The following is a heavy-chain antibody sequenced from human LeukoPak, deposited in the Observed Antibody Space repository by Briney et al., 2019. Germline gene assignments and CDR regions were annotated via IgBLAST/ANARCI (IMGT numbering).Heavy chain of an antibody. V-gene: IGHV1-2*02. CDR2: INPNSGGT. CDR3: ARVNSYYDFWSGNYGMDV. Sequence: ASVKVSCKASGYTFTGYYMHWVRPAPGQGLAWMGWINPNSGGTNYAQKFQGRVTMTRDTSISTAYMELSRLRSDDTAVYYCARVNSYYDFWSGNYGMDVWGQGTTVTVSS. CDR1: GYTFTGYY. J-gene: IGHJ6*02. D-gene: IGHD3-3*01.